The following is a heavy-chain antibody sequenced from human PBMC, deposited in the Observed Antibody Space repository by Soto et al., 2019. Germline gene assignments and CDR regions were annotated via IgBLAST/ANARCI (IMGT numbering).Heavy chain of an antibody. CDR1: GFTFTSSA. CDR2: IVVGSGNT. CDR3: ASGIAAAGSQLYYYMDV. D-gene: IGHD6-13*01. Sequence: SVKVSCKASGFTFTSSAVQWVRQARGQRLEWIGWIVVGSGNTNYAQKFQERVTITRDMSTSTAYMELSSLRSEDTAVYYCASGIAAAGSQLYYYMDVWGKGTTVTVSS. V-gene: IGHV1-58*01. J-gene: IGHJ6*03.